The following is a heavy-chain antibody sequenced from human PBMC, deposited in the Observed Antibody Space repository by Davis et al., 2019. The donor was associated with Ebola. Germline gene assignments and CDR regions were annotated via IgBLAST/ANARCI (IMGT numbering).Heavy chain of an antibody. CDR3: AKSGLSFGVVKYHYGMDV. V-gene: IGHV3-30-3*02. D-gene: IGHD3-3*01. Sequence: GGSLRLSCAASGLTFSSSAVHWVRQAPGKGLEWVAVISYDGSKTYYADSVKGRFSISRDNSKNTMYLQMSSLRPDDTAVYYCAKSGLSFGVVKYHYGMDVWGKGTTVTVSS. CDR2: ISYDGSKT. J-gene: IGHJ6*04. CDR1: GLTFSSSA.